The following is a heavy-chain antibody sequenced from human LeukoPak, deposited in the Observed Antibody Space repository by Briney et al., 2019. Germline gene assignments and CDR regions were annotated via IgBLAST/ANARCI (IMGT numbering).Heavy chain of an antibody. CDR1: GFTFSSYG. CDR2: ISGSGGST. Sequence: PGGSLRLSCAASGFTFSSYGMTWVRQAPGKGLEWVSAISGSGGSTYYADSVKGRFTISRDNSKNTLYLQMNSLRAEDTAVYYCAKGRYSGSYFGLDYFDYWGQGTLVTVSS. V-gene: IGHV3-23*01. D-gene: IGHD1-26*01. CDR3: AKGRYSGSYFGLDYFDY. J-gene: IGHJ4*02.